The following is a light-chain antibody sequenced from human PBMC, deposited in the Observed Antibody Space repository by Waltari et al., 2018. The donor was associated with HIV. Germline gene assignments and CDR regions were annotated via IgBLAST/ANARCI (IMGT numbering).Light chain of an antibody. V-gene: IGKV1-5*03. CDR3: QQYNSYWLT. J-gene: IGKJ4*01. CDR1: QRISSW. CDR2: KTS. Sequence: DIKMTQSPSTLSASVGARVTIHCRASQRISSWLAWYQQKPGIAPKLLIYKTSSLESGGPSRISGGGSRTLCTLTISSLQPDDFASYYCQQYNSYWLTFGGGTKVEIK.